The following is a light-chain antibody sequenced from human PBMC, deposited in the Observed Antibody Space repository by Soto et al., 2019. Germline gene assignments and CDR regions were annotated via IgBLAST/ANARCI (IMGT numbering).Light chain of an antibody. CDR3: SSYAGSNNWVV. CDR2: EVS. J-gene: IGLJ2*01. Sequence: QSALTQPPSASGSPGQSVTISCTGTSSDVGGYNYVSWYQQHPGKAPKLMIYEVSKRPSGVSDRFSGSKSGNTASLTVSGLQAEDEADYYCSSYAGSNNWVVFGGGTKLTVL. V-gene: IGLV2-8*01. CDR1: SSDVGGYNY.